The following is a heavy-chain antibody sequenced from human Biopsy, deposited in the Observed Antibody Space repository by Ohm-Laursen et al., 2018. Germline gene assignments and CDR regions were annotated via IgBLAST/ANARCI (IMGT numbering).Heavy chain of an antibody. CDR1: GGTFTNYA. D-gene: IGHD1-26*01. J-gene: IGHJ4*02. V-gene: IGHV1-69*01. Sequence: SSVKVSCKASGGTFTNYAISWVRQAPRQGLEWMGGIIPIFGTANYAQKFQGRVTITADESTSTAYMELSSLRSDDTAVYYCARDALGGGSYRSFYWGQGSLVTVSS. CDR3: ARDALGGGSYRSFY. CDR2: IIPIFGTA.